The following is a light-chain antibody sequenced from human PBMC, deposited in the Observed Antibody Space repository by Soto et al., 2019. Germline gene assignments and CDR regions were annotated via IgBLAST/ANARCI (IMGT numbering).Light chain of an antibody. CDR2: RAS. CDR3: HQYYSAPLT. J-gene: IGKJ1*01. CDR1: QSVLNSNNRNY. Sequence: DIVMTQSPDSLAVSLGERATINCKSSQSVLNSNNRNYLAWYQQKAGQPPKLLINRASTRDTGVPDRFSGSGSGTDFTLTISSLQAEDVAVYYCHQYYSAPLTFGQGTKVEIK. V-gene: IGKV4-1*01.